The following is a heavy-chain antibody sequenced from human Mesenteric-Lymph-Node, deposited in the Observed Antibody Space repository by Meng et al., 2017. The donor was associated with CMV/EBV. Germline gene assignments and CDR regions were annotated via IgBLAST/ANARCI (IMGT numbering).Heavy chain of an antibody. CDR2: IYYSGST. CDR3: ARHWAVGGYDLRGYFDY. J-gene: IGHJ4*02. CDR1: SISSSSYY. V-gene: IGHV4-39*01. Sequence: SISSSSYYWGWSRQPPGKGLEWIGSIYYSGSTYYNPSLKSRVTISVDTSKNQFSLKLSSVTAADTAVYYCARHWAVGGYDLRGYFDYWGQGTLVTVSS. D-gene: IGHD5-12*01.